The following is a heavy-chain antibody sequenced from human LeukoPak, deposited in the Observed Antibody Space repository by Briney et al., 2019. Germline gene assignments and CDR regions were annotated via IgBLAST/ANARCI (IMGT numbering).Heavy chain of an antibody. CDR2: IYSSGNT. J-gene: IGHJ6*02. D-gene: IGHD3-10*01. CDR3: AIQTPALRYYGMDV. CDR1: GGSISTTNYY. Sequence: PSETLSLTCTVSGGSISTTNYYWGWIRQPPGRVLEWIGSIYSSGNTYYNPSLESRVTISVDTSKNQLSLKLTSATAADTSVYYCAIQTPALRYYGMDVWGQGTTVTVSS. V-gene: IGHV4-39*01.